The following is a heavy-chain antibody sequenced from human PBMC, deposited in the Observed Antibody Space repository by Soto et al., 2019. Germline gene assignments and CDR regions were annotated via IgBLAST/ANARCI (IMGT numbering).Heavy chain of an antibody. Sequence: QVQLVESGGGVVQPGRSLRLSCVASGFTFSNHGMHWVRQAPGKGLEWVAVISYDGSNKHYADSVKGRFTISRDNSKNTLDLQMNSLRAEDTAVYYCAKSSGWYINWLDPWVQGTLVTGSS. CDR3: AKSSGWYINWLDP. CDR1: GFTFSNHG. CDR2: ISYDGSNK. J-gene: IGHJ5*02. D-gene: IGHD6-19*01. V-gene: IGHV3-30*18.